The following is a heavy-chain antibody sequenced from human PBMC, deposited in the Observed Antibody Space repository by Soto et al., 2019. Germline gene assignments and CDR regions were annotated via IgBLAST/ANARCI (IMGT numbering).Heavy chain of an antibody. V-gene: IGHV4-4*02. Sequence: QVQLQESGPGLVKPSGTLSLTCAVSGGSISSSNWWSWVRQPPGKGLEWIGEIYHSGSTNYNPSLKSRXXIXVXXSKNQFSLKLSSVTAADTAVYYCARGLAVASWFDPWGQGTLVTVSS. J-gene: IGHJ5*02. CDR2: IYHSGST. CDR3: ARGLAVASWFDP. CDR1: GGSISSSNW. D-gene: IGHD6-19*01.